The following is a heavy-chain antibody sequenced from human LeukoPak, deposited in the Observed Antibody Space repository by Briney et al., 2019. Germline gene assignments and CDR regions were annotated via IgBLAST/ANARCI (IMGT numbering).Heavy chain of an antibody. Sequence: GGSLRLSCAASGFTFSGSAMHWVRQASGKGVEWGGGIRSKANSYATAYAASVKGRFTISRDDSKNTAYLHMNSLKTKDTAVYYCTRLFGYDSSSSWGWGQGTLVTVSS. CDR1: GFTFSGSA. D-gene: IGHD3-22*01. V-gene: IGHV3-73*01. CDR3: TRLFGYDSSSSWG. J-gene: IGHJ4*02. CDR2: IRSKANSYAT.